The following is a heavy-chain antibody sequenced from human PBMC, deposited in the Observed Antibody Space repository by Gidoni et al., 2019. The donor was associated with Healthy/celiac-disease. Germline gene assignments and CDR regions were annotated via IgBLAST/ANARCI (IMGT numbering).Heavy chain of an antibody. J-gene: IGHJ4*02. D-gene: IGHD6-19*01. CDR3: ARDNTTPLAVAGGFDY. CDR2: IYTSGST. CDR1: GGSISSYY. Sequence: QVQLQESGPGLVKPSETLSLTCTVSGGSISSYYWSWIRQPAGKGLEWIGRIYTSGSTNYNPSLKSRVTMSVDTSKNQCSLKLSSVTAADTAVYYCARDNTTPLAVAGGFDYWGQGTLVTVSS. V-gene: IGHV4-4*07.